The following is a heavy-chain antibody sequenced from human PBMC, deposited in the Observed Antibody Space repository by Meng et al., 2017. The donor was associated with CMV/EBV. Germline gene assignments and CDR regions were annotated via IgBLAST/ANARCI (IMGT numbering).Heavy chain of an antibody. Sequence: SVKVSCKASGGTFSSYAISWVRQAPGQGLEWMGGIIPIFGTANYAQKFQGRVTITTDESTSTAYMELSSLRSEVTAVYYCASTRASVVPAATSSYYYYYGMDVWGQGTTVTVSS. D-gene: IGHD2-2*01. V-gene: IGHV1-69*05. J-gene: IGHJ6*02. CDR3: ASTRASVVPAATSSYYYYYGMDV. CDR1: GGTFSSYA. CDR2: IIPIFGTA.